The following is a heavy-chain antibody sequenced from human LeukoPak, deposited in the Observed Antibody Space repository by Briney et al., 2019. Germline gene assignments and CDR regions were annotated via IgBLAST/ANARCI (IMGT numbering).Heavy chain of an antibody. CDR1: GYTFTGYY. CDR2: INPNSGGT. V-gene: IGHV1-2*02. J-gene: IGHJ4*02. D-gene: IGHD3-10*01. Sequence: GASVTVSCKASGYTFTGYYMHWVRQAPGQGLEWMGWINPNSGGTNYAQKFQGRVTMTRDTSISTAYMELSRLRSADTAVYYCARKYYGSGSYMGPIDYWGQGTLVTVSS. CDR3: ARKYYGSGSYMGPIDY.